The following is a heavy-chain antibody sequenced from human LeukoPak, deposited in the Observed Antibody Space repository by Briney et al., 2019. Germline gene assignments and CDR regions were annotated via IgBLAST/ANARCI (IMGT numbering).Heavy chain of an antibody. Sequence: SETLSLTCTVSGGSISSSTYYWGWIRQPPGKGLEWSQTVYYSGRTYYNPSLKSRVNISVDTSKNQFSLRLTSVTAADTAGYYCARDGYNPIDYWGQGTLVTVSS. J-gene: IGHJ4*02. D-gene: IGHD5-24*01. CDR3: ARDGYNPIDY. CDR2: VYYSGRT. V-gene: IGHV4-39*07. CDR1: GGSISSSTYY.